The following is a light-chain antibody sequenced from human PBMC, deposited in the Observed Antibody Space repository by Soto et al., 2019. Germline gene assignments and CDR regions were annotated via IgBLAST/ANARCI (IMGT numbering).Light chain of an antibody. Sequence: DIQLTQSPSFLSASVGDRVTITCRTSQDISSYLAWYQQKPGKVPQLLISAASTLQSGVPSRFSGSGSGTEFTHTISSLQPEDFATYYCQQLKSYPLSFGGGTKVEI. V-gene: IGKV1-9*01. J-gene: IGKJ4*01. CDR3: QQLKSYPLS. CDR1: QDISSY. CDR2: AAS.